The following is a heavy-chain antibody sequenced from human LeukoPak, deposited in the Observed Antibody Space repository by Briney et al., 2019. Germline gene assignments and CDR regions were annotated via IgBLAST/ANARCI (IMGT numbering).Heavy chain of an antibody. D-gene: IGHD3-22*01. CDR1: GGSFSGYY. CDR3: ARGGVVVIKSFDY. CDR2: INHSGST. Sequence: SETLSLTCAVYGGSFSGYYWSWIRQPPGKGLEWIGEINHSGSTNYNPSLKSRVTISVDTSENQFSLKLSSVPAADTAVYYCARGGVVVIKSFDYWGQGTLVTVSS. J-gene: IGHJ4*02. V-gene: IGHV4-34*01.